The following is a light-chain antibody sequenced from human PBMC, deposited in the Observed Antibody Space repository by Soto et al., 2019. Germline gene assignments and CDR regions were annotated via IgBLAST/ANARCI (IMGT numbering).Light chain of an antibody. CDR2: LGS. CDR3: MQALQSPYT. J-gene: IGKJ2*01. V-gene: IGKV2-28*01. CDR1: QSLLYSNGNNY. Sequence: DIVMTQSPLSLPVTPGEPASISCRSSQSLLYSNGNNYLDWYLQKPGQSPQLLIYLGSSRASGVPDRFSGSGSCTEFTLKISRVEAEDVGVYYCMQALQSPYTFGQGTKLEIK.